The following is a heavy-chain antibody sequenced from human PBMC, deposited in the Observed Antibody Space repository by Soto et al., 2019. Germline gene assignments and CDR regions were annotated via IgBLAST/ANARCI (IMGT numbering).Heavy chain of an antibody. V-gene: IGHV1-3*01. CDR1: GYTFTSYA. CDR2: INAGNGNT. CDR3: ARDSSSCVVRSSFPAYGMDV. Sequence: ASVKVSCKASGYTFTSYAMHWVRQAPGQRLEWMGWINAGNGNTKYSQKFQGRVTITRDTSASTAYMELSSLRSEDTAVYYCARDSSSCVVRSSFPAYGMDVWGQGTTVTVSS. D-gene: IGHD6-13*01. J-gene: IGHJ6*02.